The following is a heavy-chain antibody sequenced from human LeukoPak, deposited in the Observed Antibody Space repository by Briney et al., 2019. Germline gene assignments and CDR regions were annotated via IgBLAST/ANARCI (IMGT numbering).Heavy chain of an antibody. CDR2: IYYSGST. Sequence: PSETLSLTCTVSGGSISSSSYYWGWIRQPPGKGLEWIGSIYYSGSTYYNPSLKSRVTISVDTSKNQFSLKLSSVTAADTAVYYCARQVYYYGSGSHRDFDYWGQGTLVTVSS. CDR3: ARQVYYYGSGSHRDFDY. J-gene: IGHJ4*02. D-gene: IGHD3-10*01. V-gene: IGHV4-39*01. CDR1: GGSISSSSYY.